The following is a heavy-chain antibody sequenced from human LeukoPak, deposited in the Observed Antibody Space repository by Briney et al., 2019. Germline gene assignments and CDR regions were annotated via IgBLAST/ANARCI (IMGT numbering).Heavy chain of an antibody. CDR2: IKQDGSEK. CDR3: ARGTYCGGDCSPRGYFDL. D-gene: IGHD2-21*02. J-gene: IGHJ2*01. Sequence: PGGSLRLSCATSGSTFSSYWMSWVRQAPGKGLEWVANIKQDGSEKYYVDSVKGRFTISRDNAKNSLYLQINSLRAEDTAVYYCARGTYCGGDCSPRGYFDLWGRGTLVTVSS. CDR1: GSTFSSYW. V-gene: IGHV3-7*01.